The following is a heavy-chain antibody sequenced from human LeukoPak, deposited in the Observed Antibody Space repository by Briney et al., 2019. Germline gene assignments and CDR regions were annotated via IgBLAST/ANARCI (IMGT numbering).Heavy chain of an antibody. CDR3: ARHKGVTIFGVVGKNWFDP. Sequence: PSETLSLTCTVFGGSISSYYWSWIRQPPGKGLEWIGYIYYSGSTNYNPSLKSRVTISVDTSKNQFSLKLSSVTAADTAVYYCARHKGVTIFGVVGKNWFDPWGQGTLVTVSS. CDR2: IYYSGST. D-gene: IGHD3-3*01. J-gene: IGHJ5*02. V-gene: IGHV4-59*08. CDR1: GGSISSYY.